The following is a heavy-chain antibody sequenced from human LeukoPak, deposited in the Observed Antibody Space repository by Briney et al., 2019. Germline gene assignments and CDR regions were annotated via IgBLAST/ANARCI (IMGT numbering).Heavy chain of an antibody. CDR3: ARVGIGVRGVIDY. V-gene: IGHV1-46*01. J-gene: IGHJ4*02. D-gene: IGHD3-10*01. CDR1: GYTFTSYS. Sequence: GASVKVSCKASGYTFTSYSMHWVRQAPGQGLEWMGIINPSDGSTSYAQKFQGRVTMTRDTSTSTVYMELSSLRSEDTAVYYCARVGIGVRGVIDYWGQGTLVTVSS. CDR2: INPSDGST.